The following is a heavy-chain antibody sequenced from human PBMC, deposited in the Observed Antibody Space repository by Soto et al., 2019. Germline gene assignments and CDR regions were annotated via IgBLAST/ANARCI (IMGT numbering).Heavy chain of an antibody. D-gene: IGHD3-22*01. CDR1: GFTFDDFG. CDR3: AKEMFPRTVLDSSSPWGDY. J-gene: IGHJ4*02. V-gene: IGHV3-30*18. CDR2: LSYDGSHE. Sequence: QVQLVESGGGVVQPGTSLKLSCAASGFTFDDFGFHWVRQAPCKGLEWVATLSYDGSHEYYADSVKGRFTISRDNSKITLYLQMNSLKTEDTAMYYCAKEMFPRTVLDSSSPWGDYWGQGTLVTVSP.